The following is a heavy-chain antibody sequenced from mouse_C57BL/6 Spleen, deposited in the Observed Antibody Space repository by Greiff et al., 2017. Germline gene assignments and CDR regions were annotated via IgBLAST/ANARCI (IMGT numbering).Heavy chain of an antibody. D-gene: IGHD2-5*01. J-gene: IGHJ2*01. V-gene: IGHV5-6*01. Sequence: EVKLMESGGDLVKPGGSLKLSCAASGFTFSSYGMSWVRQTPDKRLEWVATISSGGSYTYYPDSVKGRFTISRDNATHTLYLQMSSLKSEDTAMYYCARNGTIVTTSYYFDYWGQGTTLTVSS. CDR3: ARNGTIVTTSYYFDY. CDR1: GFTFSSYG. CDR2: ISSGGSYT.